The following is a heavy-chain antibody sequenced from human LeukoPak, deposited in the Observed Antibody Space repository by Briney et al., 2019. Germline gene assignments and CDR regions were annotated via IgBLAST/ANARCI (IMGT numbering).Heavy chain of an antibody. Sequence: GGSLRLSCAASGFTFSSYAMSWVRQAPGKGLEWVSAISGSGGSTYYADSVKGRFTISRDNSKNTLYLQMNSLRADDTAVYYCARDREMYYYDSSGYRNWGQGTLVTVSS. CDR1: GFTFSSYA. CDR3: ARDREMYYYDSSGYRN. CDR2: ISGSGGST. V-gene: IGHV3-23*01. D-gene: IGHD3-22*01. J-gene: IGHJ4*02.